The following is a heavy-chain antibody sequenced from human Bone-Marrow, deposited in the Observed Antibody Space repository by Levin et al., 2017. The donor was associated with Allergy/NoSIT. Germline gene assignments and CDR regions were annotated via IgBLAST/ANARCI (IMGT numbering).Heavy chain of an antibody. Sequence: ASVKVSCKASGYTFTRYYMQWVRQAPGQGLEWMGIINPSGGSTSYAQKFQGRVTMTRDTSTSTVYMELRSLRSDDTAVYYCARDGASSAYFPNYDAFDVWGQGTMVTVSS. D-gene: IGHD3-22*01. CDR3: ARDGASSAYFPNYDAFDV. J-gene: IGHJ3*01. CDR2: INPSGGST. CDR1: GYTFTRYY. V-gene: IGHV1-46*01.